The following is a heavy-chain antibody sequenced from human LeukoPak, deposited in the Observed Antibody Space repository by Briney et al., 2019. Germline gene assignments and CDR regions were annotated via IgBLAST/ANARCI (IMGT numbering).Heavy chain of an antibody. Sequence: GGSLRLSCAASGFTFSSYAMSWVRQAPGKGLEWVSAISGSGGSTYYADSVKGRFTISRDNSKNTLYLQMNSLRAEDTAVYYCAKDLSGYCSSTSCYSLGAFDIWGQGTTVTVSS. CDR2: ISGSGGST. J-gene: IGHJ3*02. V-gene: IGHV3-23*01. CDR3: AKDLSGYCSSTSCYSLGAFDI. CDR1: GFTFSSYA. D-gene: IGHD2-2*01.